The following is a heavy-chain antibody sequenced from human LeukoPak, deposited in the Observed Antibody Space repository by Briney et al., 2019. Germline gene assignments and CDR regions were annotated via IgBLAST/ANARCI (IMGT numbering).Heavy chain of an antibody. CDR2: IYTSGST. CDR3: ARHTHYHGLLWFGEGFDP. J-gene: IGHJ5*02. CDR1: GGSISSYY. Sequence: SETLSLTCTVSGGSISSYYWSWIRQPAGKGLEWIGRIYTSGSTNYNPSLKSRVTISVDTSKNQFSLKLSSVTAADTAVYYCARHTHYHGLLWFGEGFDPWGQGTLVTVSS. D-gene: IGHD3-10*01. V-gene: IGHV4-4*07.